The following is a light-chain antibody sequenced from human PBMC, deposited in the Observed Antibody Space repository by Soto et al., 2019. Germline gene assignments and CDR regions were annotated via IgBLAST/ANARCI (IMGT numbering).Light chain of an antibody. CDR1: QSVSSN. CDR3: QTYNDGRT. CDR2: DAS. J-gene: IGKJ4*01. V-gene: IGKV3-15*01. Sequence: EIVMTQSPATLSVSPGERATLSCRASQSVSSNLAWYHQKPGQAPRLIIYDASTRATGIPARLSGSGSGTEFTLTISSLQSEDFAVYYFQTYNDGRTFGGGNKVEIK.